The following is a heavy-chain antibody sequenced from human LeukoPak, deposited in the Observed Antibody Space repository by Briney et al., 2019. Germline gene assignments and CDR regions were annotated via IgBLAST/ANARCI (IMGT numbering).Heavy chain of an antibody. CDR2: INPYSGGT. CDR3: ARCRTPIMLDAFDI. D-gene: IGHD3-10*02. V-gene: IGHV1-2*02. CDR1: GYDITIYY. J-gene: IGHJ3*02. Sequence: GASVKVSCKASGYDITIYYMHWVRQAPGQGLEWMGWINPYSGGTKYAQNFQGRVTMTRDTSISTAYMELSSPRSDDTALYFCARCRTPIMLDAFDIWGQGTMVSVSS.